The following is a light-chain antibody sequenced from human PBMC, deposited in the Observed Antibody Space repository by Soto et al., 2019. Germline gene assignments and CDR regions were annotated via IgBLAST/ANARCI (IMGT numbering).Light chain of an antibody. CDR1: QSVGYSSNNKNY. V-gene: IGKV4-1*01. CDR2: WAS. J-gene: IGKJ1*01. CDR3: QQYNSWPQT. Sequence: IVMTQSPDPLALSLGERAASNCRSGQSVGYSSNNKNYLAWYQQKPGQPPKLLIYWASTRASGVPDRFRGSGSGTDFTLTISSLQAEDVAVYYCQQYNSWPQTFGQGTKVDTK.